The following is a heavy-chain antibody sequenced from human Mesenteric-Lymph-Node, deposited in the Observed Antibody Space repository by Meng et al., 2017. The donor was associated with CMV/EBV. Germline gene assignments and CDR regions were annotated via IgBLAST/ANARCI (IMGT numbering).Heavy chain of an antibody. D-gene: IGHD4-23*01. Sequence: SLPCAVYGGSFSGYYWSWIRQPPGKGLEWIGEINHSGSTNYNPSLKSRVTISVDTSKNQFSLKLSSVTAADTAVYYCARGGNSRFDPWGQGTLVTVSS. CDR1: GGSFSGYY. V-gene: IGHV4-34*01. CDR3: ARGGNSRFDP. J-gene: IGHJ5*02. CDR2: INHSGST.